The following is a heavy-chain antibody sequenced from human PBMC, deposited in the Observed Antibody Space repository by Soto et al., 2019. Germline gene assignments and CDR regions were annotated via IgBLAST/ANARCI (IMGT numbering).Heavy chain of an antibody. CDR1: GYTFTDYY. CDR3: VRETGPLLVYPDS. Sequence: ASVNVSCKASGYTFTDYYLHLLRQAPGLGLEWMGXIXPXXXGXHXAXNXXXXGRVTMTRDTSVATAHMELSRLRSDDTDVYYCVRETGPLLVYPDSWGQGTLVTVSS. V-gene: IGHV1-2*02. J-gene: IGHJ4*02. D-gene: IGHD1-1*01. CDR2: IXPXXXGX.